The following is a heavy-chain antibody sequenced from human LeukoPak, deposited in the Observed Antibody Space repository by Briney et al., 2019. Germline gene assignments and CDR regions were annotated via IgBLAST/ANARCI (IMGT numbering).Heavy chain of an antibody. D-gene: IGHD2-15*01. CDR2: INQDAGTT. CDR1: GFSFTSYW. Sequence: GGSLRLSCVASGFSFTSYWMSWVRQAPGKGLEFVANINQDAGTTNYVDSVKGRFTISRDNVENSLYLQMSSLRAEDTALYYCARDPGWSSFDIWGQGIMVTVSS. J-gene: IGHJ3*02. V-gene: IGHV3-7*01. CDR3: ARDPGWSSFDI.